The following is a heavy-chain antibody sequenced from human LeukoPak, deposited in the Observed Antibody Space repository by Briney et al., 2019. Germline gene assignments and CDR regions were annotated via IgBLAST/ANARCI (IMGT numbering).Heavy chain of an antibody. D-gene: IGHD3-3*01. V-gene: IGHV3-30*02. CDR1: GFTFTTNG. CDR2: LRSDGINK. J-gene: IGHJ4*02. CDR3: AKDHDWSFDY. Sequence: GSLRLSCAASGFTFTTNGVHWVRQAPGKGPEWVAMLRSDGINKYYAESVKGRFTMSRDISKNTLFLQMSGLSTDDTAVYYCAKDHDWSFDYWGQGTLVTVSS.